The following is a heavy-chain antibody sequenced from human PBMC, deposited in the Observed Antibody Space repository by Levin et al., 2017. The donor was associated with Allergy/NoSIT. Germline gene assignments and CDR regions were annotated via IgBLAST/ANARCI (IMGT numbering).Heavy chain of an antibody. Sequence: SCAASGFIFSDYYMTWIRQAPGKGLEWVSYISSSGGTIFYADSVKGRFTISRDNSKNSLYLQMNSLRTEDTALYYCARIMYGTDAFDIWGQGTMVTVSS. J-gene: IGHJ3*02. V-gene: IGHV3-11*01. D-gene: IGHD2-8*01. CDR3: ARIMYGTDAFDI. CDR1: GFIFSDYY. CDR2: ISSSGGTI.